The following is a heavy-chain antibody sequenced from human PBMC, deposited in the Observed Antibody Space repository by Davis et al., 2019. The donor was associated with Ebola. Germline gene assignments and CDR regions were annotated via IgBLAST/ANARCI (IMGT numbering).Heavy chain of an antibody. V-gene: IGHV3-74*01. CDR3: ARDGIATFGKVKYYYGMDV. J-gene: IGHJ6*04. CDR1: GFPITNYW. D-gene: IGHD6-13*01. Sequence: GESLKISCAVSGFPITNYWTHWVRQAPGKGLVWVPRIKSDGSTIYADSVKGRFTISRDNAKNTLYLQMNSLRVEDTAVYYCARDGIATFGKVKYYYGMDVWGKGTTVTVSS. CDR2: IKSDGST.